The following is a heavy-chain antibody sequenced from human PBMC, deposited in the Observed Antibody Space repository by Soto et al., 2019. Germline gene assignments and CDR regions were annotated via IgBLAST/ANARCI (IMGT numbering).Heavy chain of an antibody. CDR2: ISGSGDST. V-gene: IGHV3-23*01. CDR3: AKSYSSNWYDYFEH. Sequence: GGSLRLSCAASEFTLSTYAMSWVRQAPGKGLEWVSAISGSGDSTYYVGSVKGRFIISRDTSKNTLYLQMNSLRAEDTALYYCAKSYSSNWYDYFEHWGQGTLVTVSS. D-gene: IGHD6-13*01. J-gene: IGHJ4*02. CDR1: EFTLSTYA.